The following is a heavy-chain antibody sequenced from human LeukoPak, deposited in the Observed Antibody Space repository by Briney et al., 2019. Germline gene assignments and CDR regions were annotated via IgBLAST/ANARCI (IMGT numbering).Heavy chain of an antibody. V-gene: IGHV3-48*01. Sequence: GGSLRLSCAASGFTFSTFSMNWIRQAPGKGLEWISYRSNDIIRYADSVKGRFIISRDNAKNSLYLQMNSLRAEDTAVYYCARDLSWSFDHWGQGTLVTVSS. D-gene: IGHD3-10*01. J-gene: IGHJ4*02. CDR1: GFTFSTFS. CDR2: RSNDII. CDR3: ARDLSWSFDH.